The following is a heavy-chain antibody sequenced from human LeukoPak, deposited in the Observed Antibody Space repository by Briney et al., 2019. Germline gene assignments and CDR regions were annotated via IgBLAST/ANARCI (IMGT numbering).Heavy chain of an antibody. CDR1: GYTFIAYY. CDR2: INPNSGAT. Sequence: ASVKVSCKASGYTFIAYYMFWVRQAPGQGLEWMGWINPNSGATGHAQKFQGRVTMTRDTSISTAYMELSSLRSEDTAVYYCARGGSSSWYGFDYWGQGTLVTVSS. CDR3: ARGGSSSWYGFDY. D-gene: IGHD6-13*01. J-gene: IGHJ4*02. V-gene: IGHV1-2*02.